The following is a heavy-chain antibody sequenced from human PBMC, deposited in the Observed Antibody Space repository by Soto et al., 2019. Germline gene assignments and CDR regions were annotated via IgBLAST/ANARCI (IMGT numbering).Heavy chain of an antibody. V-gene: IGHV4-31*03. CDR1: GGSISSGGYY. J-gene: IGHJ3*02. CDR2: IYYSGST. D-gene: IGHD3-10*01. Sequence: QVQLQESGPGLVKPSQTLSLTCTVSGGSISSGGYYWSWIRQHPGKGLEWIGYIYYSGSTYYNPSLKSRVTISVDTSKNQFFLKLSSVTAADTAVYYCARDRGFMVRGVIIRDAFDIWGQGTMVTVSS. CDR3: ARDRGFMVRGVIIRDAFDI.